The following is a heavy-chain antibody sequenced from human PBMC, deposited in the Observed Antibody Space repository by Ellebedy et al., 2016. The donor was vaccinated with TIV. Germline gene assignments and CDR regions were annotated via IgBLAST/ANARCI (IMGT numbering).Heavy chain of an antibody. J-gene: IGHJ3*02. CDR1: GYTFSSYG. Sequence: ASVKVSXKASGYTFSSYGISWVRQAPAQGLEWMGWISAYNGNTNYAQKLQGRVTMTTDTSTSTAYMELRSLRSDDTAVYYCARSEADDYGACDAFDIWGQGTMVTVSS. V-gene: IGHV1-18*01. CDR2: ISAYNGNT. D-gene: IGHD4-17*01. CDR3: ARSEADDYGACDAFDI.